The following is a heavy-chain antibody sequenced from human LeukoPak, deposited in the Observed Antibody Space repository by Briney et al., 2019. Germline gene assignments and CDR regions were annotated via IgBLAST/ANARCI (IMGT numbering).Heavy chain of an antibody. CDR3: ARGAGGYYYGMDV. V-gene: IGHV4-31*03. Sequence: SETLSLTCTVSGGSISSGGYYWSWIRQHPGKGLEWIGYIYYSGSTYYNPSLKSRVTISVDMSKKQFSLKLSSVTAADTALYYCARGAGGYYYGMDVWGQGTTVTVSS. D-gene: IGHD3-16*01. CDR1: GGSISSGGYY. CDR2: IYYSGST. J-gene: IGHJ6*02.